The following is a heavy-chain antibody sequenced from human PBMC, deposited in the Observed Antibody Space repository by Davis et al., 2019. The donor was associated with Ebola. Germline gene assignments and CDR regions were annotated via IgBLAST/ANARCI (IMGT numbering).Heavy chain of an antibody. Sequence: ESLKISCKASGYSFTTYWIVWVRQMPGKGLECMGIIFPGDSDTRYSPSFQGQVTISADKSISTAYLQWSSLKASDTAIYYCARGYWYFDLWGRGTLVTVSS. CDR1: GYSFTTYW. CDR2: IFPGDSDT. CDR3: ARGYWYFDL. V-gene: IGHV5-51*01. J-gene: IGHJ2*01.